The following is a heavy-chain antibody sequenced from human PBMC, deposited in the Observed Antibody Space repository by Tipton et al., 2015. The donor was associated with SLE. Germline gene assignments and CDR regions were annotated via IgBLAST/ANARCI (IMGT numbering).Heavy chain of an antibody. J-gene: IGHJ5*02. D-gene: IGHD4-17*01. Sequence: TLSLTCTVSGGSISSHYWSWIRQPPGKGLEWIGYIYYSGSTNYNPSLKSRVTISVDTSKNQFSLNLKSVTAADTAVYYCARQGAAVTMSGWFDPWGQGTLVTVSS. CDR2: IYYSGST. V-gene: IGHV4-59*08. CDR1: GGSISSHY. CDR3: ARQGAAVTMSGWFDP.